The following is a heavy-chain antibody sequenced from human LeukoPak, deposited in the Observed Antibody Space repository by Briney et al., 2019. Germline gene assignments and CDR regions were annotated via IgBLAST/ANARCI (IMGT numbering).Heavy chain of an antibody. Sequence: GESLKISCKGSGYSFTSYWIGWVRQMPGKGLEWMGIIYPGDSETRYRPSCQGQVTTSADKSIRTAYLQWSSLKASDTAMYYCARPPYKTMTTVTNSVSSDYWGKGTLVTVS. CDR2: IYPGDSET. D-gene: IGHD4-17*01. V-gene: IGHV5-51*01. J-gene: IGHJ4*02. CDR3: ARPPYKTMTTVTNSVSSDY. CDR1: GYSFTSYW.